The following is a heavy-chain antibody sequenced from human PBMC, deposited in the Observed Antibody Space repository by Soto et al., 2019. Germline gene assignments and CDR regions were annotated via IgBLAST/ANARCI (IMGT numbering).Heavy chain of an antibody. J-gene: IGHJ4*02. Sequence: WGSLRLSCAASGFTFSDHYMAWFRQTPERGLEWLAYISHRSLTIYHARSVKDRFTISRDDATDSIYLQMNNLRVEDTAVYFCARGGGSSPFDYWGQGTVVTVSS. V-gene: IGHV3-11*01. CDR3: ARGGGSSPFDY. D-gene: IGHD6-6*01. CDR1: GFTFSDHY. CDR2: ISHRSLTI.